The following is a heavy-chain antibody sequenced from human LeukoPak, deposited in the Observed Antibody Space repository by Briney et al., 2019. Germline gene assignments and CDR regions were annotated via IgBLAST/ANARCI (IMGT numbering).Heavy chain of an antibody. V-gene: IGHV4-59*12. Sequence: SETLSLTCTVSGGSISSYYWSWIRQPPGKGLEWIGYIYYSGSTNYNPSLKSRVTISVDTSKNQFSLKLTSVTAADTAVYYCARGRVTITMPRGDAFDIWGQGTMVTVSS. CDR2: IYYSGST. D-gene: IGHD3-10*01. CDR3: ARGRVTITMPRGDAFDI. J-gene: IGHJ3*02. CDR1: GGSISSYY.